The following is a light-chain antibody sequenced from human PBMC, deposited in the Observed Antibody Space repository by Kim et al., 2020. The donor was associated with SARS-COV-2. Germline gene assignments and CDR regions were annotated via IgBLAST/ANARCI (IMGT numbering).Light chain of an antibody. CDR2: GAS. Sequence: IQMTQSPSTLSASVGDRVTITCRASQSISDWLAWYQQRPGETPNLLIYGASSLQSGVPSRFSGSGYGTEFTLTISSLQPDDFATYYCQQYNTYSLSFGGGTKVDIK. CDR3: QQYNTYSLS. J-gene: IGKJ4*01. V-gene: IGKV1-5*03. CDR1: QSISDW.